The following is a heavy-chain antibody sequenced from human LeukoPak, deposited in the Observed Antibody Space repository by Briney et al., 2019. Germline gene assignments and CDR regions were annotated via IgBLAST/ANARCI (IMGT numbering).Heavy chain of an antibody. J-gene: IGHJ4*02. D-gene: IGHD6-19*01. Sequence: PGESLRLSCTASGFTFSNFWMGWIRQPPGKGLEWIGEINHSGSTNYNPSLKSRVTISIDTSKNQFSLKLSSVTAADTAVYYCASLGLVLDYWGQGTLVTVSS. V-gene: IGHV4-34*01. CDR1: GFTFSNFW. CDR3: ASLGLVLDY. CDR2: INHSGST.